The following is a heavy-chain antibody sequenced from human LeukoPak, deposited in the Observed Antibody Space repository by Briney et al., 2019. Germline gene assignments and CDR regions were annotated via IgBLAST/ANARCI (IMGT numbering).Heavy chain of an antibody. J-gene: IGHJ6*03. CDR2: INSDGSST. Sequence: GGSLRLSCAASGFPVTNYNYMSWVRQAPGKGLVWVSRINSDGSSTSYAGSVKGRFTISRDNAKNTLYLQMNSLRAEDTAVYYCARDNVFHFYYYYMDVWGKGTTVTVSS. CDR3: ARDNVFHFYYYYMDV. V-gene: IGHV3-74*01. CDR1: GFPVTNYNY. D-gene: IGHD2/OR15-2a*01.